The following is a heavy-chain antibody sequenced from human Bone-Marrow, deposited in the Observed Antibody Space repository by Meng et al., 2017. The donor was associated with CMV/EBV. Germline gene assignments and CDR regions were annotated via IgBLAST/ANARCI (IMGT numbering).Heavy chain of an antibody. CDR1: GFTFGDYA. V-gene: IGHV3-49*04. J-gene: IGHJ6*02. CDR3: TTKDPWGSRWYVLPHYYYYGVDV. CDR2: MRSKTDGGTT. Sequence: SLKISCTASGFTFGDYAMSWVRQAPGKGLEWVGFMRSKTDGGTTDYAAPVKGRFTISRDDSKNTLYLQMNSLKTEDTAVYYCTTKDPWGSRWYVLPHYYYYGVDVWGQGTTVTVSS. D-gene: IGHD6-13*01.